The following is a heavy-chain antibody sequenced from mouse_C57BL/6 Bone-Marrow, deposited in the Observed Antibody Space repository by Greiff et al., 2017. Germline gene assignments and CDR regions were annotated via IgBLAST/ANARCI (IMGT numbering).Heavy chain of an antibody. J-gene: IGHJ2*01. CDR2: ISSGGSYT. CDR3: ARPYYYGLDY. V-gene: IGHV5-6*02. D-gene: IGHD1-1*01. Sequence: EVKLVESGGDLVKPGGSLKLSCAASGFTFSSYGMSWVRQTPDKRLEWVATISSGGSYTYYPDSVKGRFTISRDNAKNTLYLQMSSLKSEDTAMYYCARPYYYGLDYCGQGTTLTVSS. CDR1: GFTFSSYG.